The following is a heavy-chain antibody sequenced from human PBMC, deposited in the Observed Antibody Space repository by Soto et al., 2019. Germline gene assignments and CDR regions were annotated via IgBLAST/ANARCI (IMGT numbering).Heavy chain of an antibody. CDR1: GGSISSGGYY. J-gene: IGHJ3*02. CDR3: ARDGSYYDSSAKGAFDI. Sequence: QVQLQESGPGLVKPSQTLSLTCTVSGGSISSGGYYWSWIRQHPGKGLEWIGYIYYSGSTYYNPSLKSRVTISVYTSKNQFSLKLSSVTAADTAVYYCARDGSYYDSSAKGAFDIWGQGTMVTVSS. D-gene: IGHD3-22*01. CDR2: IYYSGST. V-gene: IGHV4-31*03.